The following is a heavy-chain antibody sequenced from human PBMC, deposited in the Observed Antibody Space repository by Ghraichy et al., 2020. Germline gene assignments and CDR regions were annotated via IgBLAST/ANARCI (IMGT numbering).Heavy chain of an antibody. CDR1: GGSFSGYY. V-gene: IGHV4-34*01. J-gene: IGHJ4*02. CDR3: ARGWRERLRFARHFDY. D-gene: IGHD1-26*01. Sequence: SETLSLTCAVYGGSFSGYYWSWIRQPPGKGLEWIGEINHSGSTNYNPSLKSRVTISVDTSKNQFSLKLSSVTAADTAVYYCARGWRERLRFARHFDYWGQGTLVTVSS. CDR2: INHSGST.